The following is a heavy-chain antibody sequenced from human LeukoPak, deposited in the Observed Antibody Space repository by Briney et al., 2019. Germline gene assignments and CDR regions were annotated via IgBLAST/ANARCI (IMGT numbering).Heavy chain of an antibody. CDR3: ARGVWAPFDS. CDR2: IKQDGSEK. Sequence: GGSLRLSCAASGFSLSNYWMNWVRQAPGKGLEWVANIKQDGSEKNYVDSVKGRFSISRDNAKSSLILQMNSLRDEDTAVYYCARGVWAPFDSWGQGTLVSVSS. V-gene: IGHV3-7*01. D-gene: IGHD7-27*01. J-gene: IGHJ4*02. CDR1: GFSLSNYW.